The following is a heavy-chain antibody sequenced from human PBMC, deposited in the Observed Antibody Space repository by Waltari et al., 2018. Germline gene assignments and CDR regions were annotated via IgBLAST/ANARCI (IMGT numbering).Heavy chain of an antibody. Sequence: QVQLQESGPGLVKPSQTLSLTCTVSGGSISSGSYYWSWIRQPAGKGLEWIGYIYTSGSTNYNPSLKSRVTISVDTSKNQFSLKLSSVTAADTAVYYCARDPGVEYEYIWGSYTDAFDIWGQGTMVTVSS. J-gene: IGHJ3*02. D-gene: IGHD3-16*01. CDR1: GGSISSGSYY. V-gene: IGHV4-61*09. CDR2: IYTSGST. CDR3: ARDPGVEYEYIWGSYTDAFDI.